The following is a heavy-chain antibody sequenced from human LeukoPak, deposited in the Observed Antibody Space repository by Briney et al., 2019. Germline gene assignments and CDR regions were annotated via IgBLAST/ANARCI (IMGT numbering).Heavy chain of an antibody. Sequence: ASVKVSCKASGYTFTGCYMHWVRQAPGQGLEWMGRINPNSGGTNYVQKFQGRVTMTRDTSISTAYMELSRLRSDDTAVYYCAREGRAKMATISLRRYFDYWGQGTLVTVSS. V-gene: IGHV1-2*06. D-gene: IGHD5-24*01. CDR2: INPNSGGT. CDR3: AREGRAKMATISLRRYFDY. CDR1: GYTFTGCY. J-gene: IGHJ4*02.